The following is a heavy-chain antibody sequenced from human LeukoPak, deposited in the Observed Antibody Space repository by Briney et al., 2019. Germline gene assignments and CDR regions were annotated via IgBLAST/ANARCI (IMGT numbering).Heavy chain of an antibody. J-gene: IGHJ4*02. Sequence: GGSLRLSCAASGFTVSSNYMSWVRQAPGKGLEWVSVIYSGGSTYYADSVKGRFTISRDNSKNTLYPQMNSLRAEDTAVYYCARADYGDYFDYWGQGTLVTVSS. CDR1: GFTVSSNY. CDR3: ARADYGDYFDY. D-gene: IGHD3-16*01. CDR2: IYSGGST. V-gene: IGHV3-66*01.